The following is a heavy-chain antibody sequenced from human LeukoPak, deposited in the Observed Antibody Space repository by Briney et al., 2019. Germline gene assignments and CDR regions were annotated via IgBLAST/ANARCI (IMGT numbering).Heavy chain of an antibody. J-gene: IGHJ4*02. V-gene: IGHV4-39*01. D-gene: IGHD6-13*01. CDR3: ARRRYSSSWRDS. CDR2: VYYSGST. CDR1: GGSISSSSYY. Sequence: PSETLSLTRTVSGGSISSSSYYWGWIRQPPGKGLEWIGNVYYSGSTYYNPSLKSRVTISVDTSKNQFSLKLTSVTAADTAVYYCARRRYSSSWRDSWGQGTLVTVSS.